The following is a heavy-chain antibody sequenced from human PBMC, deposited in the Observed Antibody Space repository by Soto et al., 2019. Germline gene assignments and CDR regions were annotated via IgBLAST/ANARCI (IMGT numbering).Heavy chain of an antibody. CDR3: ARGVDLWDFWSQAHLSPCMDV. J-gene: IGHJ6*02. CDR1: GGSFSGYY. D-gene: IGHD3-3*01. Sequence: QVQLQQWGAGLLKPSETLSLTCAVYGGSFSGYYWSWIRQPPGKGLEWIGEINHSGSTNYNPSLKRRVTISVDTSKNQFYLKLSCVTAADTAVYYCARGVDLWDFWSQAHLSPCMDVWCQGTTVTFSS. V-gene: IGHV4-34*01. CDR2: INHSGST.